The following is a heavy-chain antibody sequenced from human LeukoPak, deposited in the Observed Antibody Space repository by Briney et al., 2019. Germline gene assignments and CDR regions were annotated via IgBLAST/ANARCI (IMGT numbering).Heavy chain of an antibody. CDR1: GFTFSSYD. Sequence: GGSLRLSCAASGFTFSSYDRHWVRQATGKGLEWVSAIGTAGDTYYPGSVKGRFTISRENAKNSLYLQMNSLRAGDTAVYYCAREDQLVDAFDIWRQGTMVTVSS. J-gene: IGHJ3*02. CDR2: IGTAGDT. D-gene: IGHD2-2*01. V-gene: IGHV3-13*01. CDR3: AREDQLVDAFDI.